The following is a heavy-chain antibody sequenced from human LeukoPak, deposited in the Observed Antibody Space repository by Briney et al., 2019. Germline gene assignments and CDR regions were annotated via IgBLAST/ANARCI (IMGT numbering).Heavy chain of an antibody. V-gene: IGHV3-74*01. CDR2: INSDGSSA. Sequence: GGSLGLSCAASGFTFSSYWMHWVRQAPGKGLVWVSRINSDGSSASYADSVKGRFTISRDNAKNTLYLQMNSLRAEDTAVYYCARGPTMVRGIYYGLDVWGQGTTVTVSS. CDR3: ARGPTMVRGIYYGLDV. D-gene: IGHD3-10*01. J-gene: IGHJ6*02. CDR1: GFTFSSYW.